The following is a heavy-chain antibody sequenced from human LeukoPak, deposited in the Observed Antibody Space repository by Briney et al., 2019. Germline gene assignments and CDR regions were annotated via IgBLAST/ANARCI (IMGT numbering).Heavy chain of an antibody. V-gene: IGHV4-59*01. Sequence: SETLSLTCTVSGGSISSYYWSWIRQPPGKGLEWIGCIYYSGSTNYNPSLKSRVTISVDTSKNQFSLKLSSVTAVDTAVYYCARDAQYYDILTGYYYYFDYWGQGTLVTVSS. CDR3: ARDAQYYDILTGYYYYFDY. CDR2: IYYSGST. CDR1: GGSISSYY. J-gene: IGHJ4*02. D-gene: IGHD3-9*01.